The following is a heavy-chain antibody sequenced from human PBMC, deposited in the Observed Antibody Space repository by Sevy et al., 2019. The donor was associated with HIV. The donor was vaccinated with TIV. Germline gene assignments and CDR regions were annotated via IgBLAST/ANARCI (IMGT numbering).Heavy chain of an antibody. Sequence: SETLSLTCTVSGGSISVYYWSWIRQPPGKALEYIGDIYYTGSTNYNPSLKSRVTISVDTSKNQLSRKLSSVTAADTAVYYCARAPPVRSGDDSLNWFDPWGQGTLVTVSS. D-gene: IGHD5-12*01. J-gene: IGHJ5*02. CDR3: ARAPPVRSGDDSLNWFDP. CDR2: IYYTGST. CDR1: GGSISVYY. V-gene: IGHV4-59*13.